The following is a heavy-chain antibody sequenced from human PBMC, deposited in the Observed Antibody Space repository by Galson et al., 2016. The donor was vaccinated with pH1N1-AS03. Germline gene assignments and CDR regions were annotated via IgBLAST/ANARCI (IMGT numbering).Heavy chain of an antibody. V-gene: IGHV3-30*18. J-gene: IGHJ4*02. D-gene: IGHD5/OR15-5a*01. Sequence: SLRLSCAASGFIFSSYTMHWVRQAPGKGLEWVAVISFDGNNRYYTDSVKGRFSISRDDSKNTLYLQMNSLRAEDTAVYYCAKAAEFASTTYDFEYWGQGTLVTVTS. CDR2: ISFDGNNR. CDR3: AKAAEFASTTYDFEY. CDR1: GFIFSSYT.